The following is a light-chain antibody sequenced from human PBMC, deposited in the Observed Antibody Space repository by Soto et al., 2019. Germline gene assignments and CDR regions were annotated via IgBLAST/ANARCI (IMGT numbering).Light chain of an antibody. V-gene: IGKV1-5*03. CDR2: KAS. CDR1: ESISSW. Sequence: DIQMTQSPSTLSASVGDRVTITCRASESISSWLAWYQQKPGKAPKLLIYKASSLESGVPSRFSGSGSGTEFTLTISSLQPDDFAIYYCQQYNSYPLTFGGGTKVEIK. CDR3: QQYNSYPLT. J-gene: IGKJ4*01.